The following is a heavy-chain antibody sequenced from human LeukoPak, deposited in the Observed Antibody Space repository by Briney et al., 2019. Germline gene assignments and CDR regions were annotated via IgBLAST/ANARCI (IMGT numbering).Heavy chain of an antibody. D-gene: IGHD2-15*01. CDR2: IYYSGTT. Sequence: SETLSLTCTVSGGSISSYYWSWIRQPPGKGLEWIGYIYYSGTTNYNPSLKSRVTISVDTSKNQFSLKLSSVTAADTAVYYCAGEDYCSGGSCYSGYFQHWGQGALVTVSS. CDR3: AGEDYCSGGSCYSGYFQH. J-gene: IGHJ1*01. CDR1: GGSISSYY. V-gene: IGHV4-59*01.